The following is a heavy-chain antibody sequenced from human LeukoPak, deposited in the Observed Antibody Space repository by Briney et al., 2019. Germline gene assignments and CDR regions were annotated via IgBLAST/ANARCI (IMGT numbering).Heavy chain of an antibody. V-gene: IGHV3-48*04. CDR2: SSSGSSTI. Sequence: PGGSLRLSCAASGFTFSTYAMNWVRQAPGNGLEWISYSSSGSSTIYYADSAKGRFTISRDNAKNSLYLQMHSLRAEDTAVYYCARGEQDMATMSIDYWGQGALVTVSS. D-gene: IGHD5-24*01. CDR3: ARGEQDMATMSIDY. CDR1: GFTFSTYA. J-gene: IGHJ4*02.